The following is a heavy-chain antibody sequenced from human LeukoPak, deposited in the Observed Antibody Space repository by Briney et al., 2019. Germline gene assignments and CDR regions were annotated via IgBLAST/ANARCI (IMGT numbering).Heavy chain of an antibody. J-gene: IGHJ4*02. V-gene: IGHV4-34*01. D-gene: IGHD3-16*01. Sequence: SSETLSLTCAVYGGSFSGYYWSWIRQPPGKGLEWIGEINHSGSTNYNPSLKSRVTISVDTSKNQCSLKLSSVTAADTAVYYCASRAGGTFDYWGQGTLVTVSS. CDR1: GGSFSGYY. CDR3: ASRAGGTFDY. CDR2: INHSGST.